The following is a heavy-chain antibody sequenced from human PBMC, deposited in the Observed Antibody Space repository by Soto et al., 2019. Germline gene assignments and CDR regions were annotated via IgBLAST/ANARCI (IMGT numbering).Heavy chain of an antibody. CDR2: LNPLSGAT. J-gene: IGHJ4*02. CDR1: GYTFTDYY. CDR3: ARSIVVVTALDY. V-gene: IGHV1-46*01. Sequence: ASVKVSCKASGYTFTDYYIHWVRQAPGQGLEWMGILNPLSGATIYAQKFQGRVTMTRDTSTSTAYMELSSLRSEDTAVYYCARSIVVVTALDYWGQGTLVTVSS. D-gene: IGHD2-21*02.